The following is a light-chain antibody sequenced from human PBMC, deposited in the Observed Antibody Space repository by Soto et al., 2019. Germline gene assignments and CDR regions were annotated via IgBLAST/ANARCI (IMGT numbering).Light chain of an antibody. V-gene: IGKV1-5*03. J-gene: IGKJ1*01. CDR3: QQYNSYSGT. Sequence: IRFTKSPSTLSASVGDRATITCRASQSISSWLAWYQQKPGKAPKLLIYKASSLESGVPSRFSGSGSGTEFTLTISSLQPDDFATYYCQQYNSYSGTFGQGTKVDIK. CDR1: QSISSW. CDR2: KAS.